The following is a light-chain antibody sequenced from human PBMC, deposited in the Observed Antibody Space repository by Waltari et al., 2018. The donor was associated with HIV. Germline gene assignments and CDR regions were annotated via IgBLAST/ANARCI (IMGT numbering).Light chain of an antibody. CDR3: MQSLQTPLT. CDR2: WGS. CDR1: ESLLHRSGFNY. Sequence: DIVMTQSPLSLPVTPGEPASISCRSSESLLHRSGFNYLDWYLQKEGRPPQLLIYWGSNRASGVPERFTGSGSGTDFTLKISRVEAEDVGIYFCMQSLQTPLTFGGGTKVEMK. J-gene: IGKJ4*01. V-gene: IGKV2-28*01.